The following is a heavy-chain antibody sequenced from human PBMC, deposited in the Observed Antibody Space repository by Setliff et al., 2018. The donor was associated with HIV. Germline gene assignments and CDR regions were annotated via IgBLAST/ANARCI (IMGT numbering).Heavy chain of an antibody. CDR2: INSDGSII. CDR1: GFTFSSYG. Sequence: VGSLRLSCAASGFTFSSYGMHWVRQAPGKGLEWVSYINSDGSIITYGESVKGRFTISRDNAKTSLSLQMNSLTAEDTAVYYCARDPGNGAVDYWGQGTLVTVSS. J-gene: IGHJ4*02. CDR3: ARDPGNGAVDY. V-gene: IGHV3-74*01.